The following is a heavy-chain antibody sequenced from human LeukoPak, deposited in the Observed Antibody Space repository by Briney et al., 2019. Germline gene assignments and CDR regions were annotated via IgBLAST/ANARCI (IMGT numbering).Heavy chain of an antibody. CDR2: IYYSGST. CDR1: GGSISSGDYY. J-gene: IGHJ4*02. Sequence: PSETLSLTCTVSGGSISSGDYYWSWIRQPPGKGLEWIGYIYYSGSTYYNPSLKSRVTISVDTSKNQFSLKLSSVTAADTAVYYCARQLYYDFWSGYYTDDYFDYWGQGILVTVSS. D-gene: IGHD3-3*01. CDR3: ARQLYYDFWSGYYTDDYFDY. V-gene: IGHV4-30-4*01.